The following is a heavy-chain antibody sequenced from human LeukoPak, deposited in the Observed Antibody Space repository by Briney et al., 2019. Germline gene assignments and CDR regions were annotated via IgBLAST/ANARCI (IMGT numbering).Heavy chain of an antibody. CDR3: ARDHWGSNAFDI. V-gene: IGHV4-59*01. CDR2: IYYSGST. J-gene: IGHJ3*02. CDR1: GGSISSYY. D-gene: IGHD7-27*01. Sequence: SSETLSLTCTVSGGSISSYYWSWIRQPPGKGLEWIGYIYYSGSTNYNPSLKSRVTISVDTSKNQFSLKLSSVTAADTAVYYCARDHWGSNAFDIWGQGTMVTVSS.